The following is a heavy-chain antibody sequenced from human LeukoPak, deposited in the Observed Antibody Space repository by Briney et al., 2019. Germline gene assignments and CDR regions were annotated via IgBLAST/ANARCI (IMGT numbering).Heavy chain of an antibody. CDR1: GGSISSYL. D-gene: IGHD1-26*01. CDR2: IYYSGST. Sequence: SETLSLTCAVSGGSISSYLWSWIRQPPGKGLEWIGYIYYSGSTNYNPSLKSRVTILVDTSKNQFSLKVSSVTAADTAVYYCARGQYSGSCFDNWGQGSLVTVSS. V-gene: IGHV4-59*01. J-gene: IGHJ4*02. CDR3: ARGQYSGSCFDN.